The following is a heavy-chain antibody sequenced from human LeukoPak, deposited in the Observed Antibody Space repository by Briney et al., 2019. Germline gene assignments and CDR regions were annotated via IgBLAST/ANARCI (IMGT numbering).Heavy chain of an antibody. V-gene: IGHV3-48*03. J-gene: IGHJ4*02. D-gene: IGHD5-18*01. CDR1: GFSFSSYE. CDR3: ARDRGYSYDYALDY. CDR2: ISSSGSTM. Sequence: GGSLRLSCAASGFSFSSYEMNWVRQAPGKGLERVSYISSSGSTMYSADSVKVRFTISRDNAKNSPYLQMNSLRAEDTGVYYCARDRGYSYDYALDYWGQGTLVTVSS.